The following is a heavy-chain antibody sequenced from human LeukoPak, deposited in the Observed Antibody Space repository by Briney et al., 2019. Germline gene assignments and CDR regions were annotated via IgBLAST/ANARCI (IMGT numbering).Heavy chain of an antibody. V-gene: IGHV4-59*01. J-gene: IGHJ4*02. CDR3: ARTQSQSGSYRYYFGY. CDR1: GVSISSYY. CDR2: IYYSGST. Sequence: SETLSLTCTVSGVSISSYYWSWIRQPPGKGLEWIGYIYYSGSTNYNPSLKSRVTISVDTSKNQFSLKLNSVTAADTAVYYCARTQSQSGSYRYYFGYWGQGTLVTVSS. D-gene: IGHD1-26*01.